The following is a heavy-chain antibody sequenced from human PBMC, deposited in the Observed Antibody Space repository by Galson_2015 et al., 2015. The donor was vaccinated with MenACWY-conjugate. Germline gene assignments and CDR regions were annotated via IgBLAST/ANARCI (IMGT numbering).Heavy chain of an antibody. J-gene: IGHJ4*02. D-gene: IGHD1-26*01. CDR3: AKSRGASFYFDS. CDR2: INPGGSST. CDR1: GFIFNTYW. Sequence: GSLRLSCAASGFIFNTYWMHWVRQAPGKGLVWVSRINPGGSSTTYADSVKDRFTISRDNAKNTLYLQMNSLRPEDTAVFYCAKSRGASFYFDSWGQGTLVTVSS. V-gene: IGHV3-74*01.